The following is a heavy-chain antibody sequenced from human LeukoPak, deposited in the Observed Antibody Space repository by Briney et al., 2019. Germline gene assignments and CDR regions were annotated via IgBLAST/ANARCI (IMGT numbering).Heavy chain of an antibody. CDR3: ARVLSPYGSSWYEGAYYYGMDV. D-gene: IGHD6-13*01. CDR2: INHSGST. CDR1: GGSFSGYY. J-gene: IGHJ6*02. Sequence: SETLSLTCAVYGGSFSGYYWSWIRQPPGKGLEWIGEINHSGSTNYNPSLKSRVTISVDTSKNQFSLKLSSVTAADTAVYYCARVLSPYGSSWYEGAYYYGMDVWGQGTTVTVSS. V-gene: IGHV4-34*01.